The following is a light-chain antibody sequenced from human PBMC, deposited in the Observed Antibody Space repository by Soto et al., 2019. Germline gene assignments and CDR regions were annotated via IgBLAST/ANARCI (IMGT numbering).Light chain of an antibody. CDR3: QKCSSVIT. CDR2: AAT. CDR1: QGISNF. V-gene: IGKV1-27*01. Sequence: DIQMTQSPSSLSASVGDRVTITCRASQGISNFLAWYQQKPGKVPKVLISAATTLQSGVPSRFSGSGSGTDFTLTITSRQPEDVATYYCQKCSSVITFGQGTRLEIK. J-gene: IGKJ5*01.